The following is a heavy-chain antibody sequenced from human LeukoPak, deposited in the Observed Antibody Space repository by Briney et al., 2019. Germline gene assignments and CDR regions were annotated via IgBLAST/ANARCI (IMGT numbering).Heavy chain of an antibody. CDR1: GFTFSRYG. V-gene: IGHV3-48*01. J-gene: IGHJ4*02. CDR3: TRETGAYYDSSGITD. D-gene: IGHD3-22*01. Sequence: PGGSLRLSCAGSGFTFSRYGFNWVRQAPGKGLEWVSYISSSSSTIYYADSVKGRFTISRDNAKNSLYLQMNSLRVEDTAVYYCTRETGAYYDSSGITDWGQGTLVTVSS. CDR2: ISSSSSTI.